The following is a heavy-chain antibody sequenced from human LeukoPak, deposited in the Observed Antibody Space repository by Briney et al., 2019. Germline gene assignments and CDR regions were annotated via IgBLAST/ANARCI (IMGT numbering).Heavy chain of an antibody. CDR1: GGSFSGYY. CDR3: ARGGYDILTGAPYDY. CDR2: IYYSGST. J-gene: IGHJ4*02. D-gene: IGHD3-9*01. Sequence: SETLSLTCAVYGGSFSGYYCSWVRQPPGKGLEWIGYIYYSGSTNYNPSLKSRVTISVDTSKNQFSLKLSSVTAADTAVYYCARGGYDILTGAPYDYWGQGTLVTVSS. V-gene: IGHV4-59*01.